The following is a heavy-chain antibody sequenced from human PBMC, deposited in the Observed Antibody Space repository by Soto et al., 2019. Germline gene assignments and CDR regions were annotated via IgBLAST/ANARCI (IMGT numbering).Heavy chain of an antibody. CDR2: IYYSGST. V-gene: IGHV4-61*08. J-gene: IGHJ4*02. CDR3: ARSDGRY. CDR1: GASISSGGYF. Sequence: PETLSPTCPVSGASISSGGYFWSWIRQPPGKGLEWIGYIYYSGSTNYNPSLKSRVTISVDTSKNQFSLKLSSVTAADTAVYYCARSDGRYWGQGTLVTVSS.